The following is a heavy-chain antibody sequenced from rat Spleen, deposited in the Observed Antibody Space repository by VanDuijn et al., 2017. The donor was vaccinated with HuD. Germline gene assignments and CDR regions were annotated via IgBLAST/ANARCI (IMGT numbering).Heavy chain of an antibody. CDR1: GFTFSNYD. V-gene: IGHV5-22*01. D-gene: IGHD1-2*01. Sequence: EVQLVESGGGLVQPGRSMKLSCAASGFTFSNYDMAWVRRAPKKGLEWVATIWHDGSSTNYGDSVKGRFTISRDSAKSTLYLQMDSLRSEDTATYYCTRGFTVAVFWGQGVMVTVSA. CDR2: IWHDGSST. J-gene: IGHJ2*01. CDR3: TRGFTVAVF.